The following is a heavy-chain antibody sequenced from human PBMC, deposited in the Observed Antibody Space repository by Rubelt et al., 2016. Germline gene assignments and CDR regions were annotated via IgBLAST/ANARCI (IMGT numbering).Heavy chain of an antibody. CDR2: INGGNGNT. Sequence: GHRPEWMGWINGGNGNTKYSQKFQGRVIISRDTSASTAYMEVSSLRPEDTAVYYCARGVEMATNWGSRYYYYGMDVWGQGTTVTVSS. D-gene: IGHD5-24*01. V-gene: IGHV1-3*01. CDR3: ARGVEMATNWGSRYYYYGMDV. J-gene: IGHJ6*02.